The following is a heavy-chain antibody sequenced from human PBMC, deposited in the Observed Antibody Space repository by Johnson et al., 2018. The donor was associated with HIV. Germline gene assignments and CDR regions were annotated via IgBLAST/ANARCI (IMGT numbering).Heavy chain of an antibody. V-gene: IGHV3-30*04. CDR1: GFTFSSYA. D-gene: IGHD1-26*01. CDR2: ISYDGSNK. CDR3: AREMGLKPLGAKTLPDAFDI. J-gene: IGHJ3*02. Sequence: QVQLVESGGGVVQPGRSLRLSCAASGFTFSSYAMHWVRQAPGKGLEWVAVISYDGSNKYYADSVKGRFTISKDNSKNTLYLQINSLRAEDTAVYYCAREMGLKPLGAKTLPDAFDIWGQGTMVTVSS.